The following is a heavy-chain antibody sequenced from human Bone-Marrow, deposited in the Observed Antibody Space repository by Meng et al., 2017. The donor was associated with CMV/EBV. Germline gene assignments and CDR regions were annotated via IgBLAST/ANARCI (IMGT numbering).Heavy chain of an antibody. CDR3: ARSISRVFGVVRPLDY. J-gene: IGHJ4*02. CDR1: GGTFSSYA. Sequence: SVKVSCKASGGTFSSYAISWVRQAPGQGLEWMGGIIPIFGTANYAQKFQGRVTITTDESTSTAYMELSSLRSEDTAVYYCARSISRVFGVVRPLDYWGQGTLVTVYS. D-gene: IGHD3-3*01. CDR2: IIPIFGTA. V-gene: IGHV1-69*05.